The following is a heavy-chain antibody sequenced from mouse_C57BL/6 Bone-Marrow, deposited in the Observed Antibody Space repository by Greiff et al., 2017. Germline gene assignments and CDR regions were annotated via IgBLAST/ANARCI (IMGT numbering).Heavy chain of an antibody. CDR2: IYPGSGST. CDR3: ARPYYNNYWYFYV. V-gene: IGHV1-55*01. Sequence: QVQLQQPGAELVKPGASVKMSCKASGYTFTSYWITWVKQRPGHGLEWIGDIYPGSGSTNYNEKFKSKATLTVDTSSSTAYMQRSSLTSEDSAVYYCARPYYNNYWYFYVWGTGTTVTVSS. D-gene: IGHD2-5*01. J-gene: IGHJ1*03. CDR1: GYTFTSYW.